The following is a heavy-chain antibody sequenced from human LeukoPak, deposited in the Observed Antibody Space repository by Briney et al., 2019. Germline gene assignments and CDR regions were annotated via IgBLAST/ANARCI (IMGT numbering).Heavy chain of an antibody. CDR2: ISGSGGST. D-gene: IGHD3-3*01. CDR3: AKRQGRITIFPLLYMDV. J-gene: IGHJ6*03. V-gene: IGHV3-23*01. CDR1: GFTFSSYA. Sequence: GGSLRLSCAASGFTFSSYAMSWVRQAPGKGLEWVSAISGSGGSTYYADSVKGRFTISRDNSKNTLYLQMNSLRAEDTAVYYCAKRQGRITIFPLLYMDVWGKGTTVTVSS.